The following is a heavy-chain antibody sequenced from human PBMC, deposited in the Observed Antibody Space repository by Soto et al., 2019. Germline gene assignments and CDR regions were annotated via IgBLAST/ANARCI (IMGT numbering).Heavy chain of an antibody. CDR3: ARQSSGWYNWFDP. CDR1: GASISSSSYY. Sequence: SEPLSLTCSVSGASISSSSYYWGWIRQPPGKGLEWIGSIYYSGSIYYNPSLKSRVTISVDTSKNQFSLKLSSVTAAETAVYYCARQSSGWYNWFDPWGQGTLVTVS. V-gene: IGHV4-39*01. J-gene: IGHJ5*02. CDR2: IYYSGSI. D-gene: IGHD6-19*01.